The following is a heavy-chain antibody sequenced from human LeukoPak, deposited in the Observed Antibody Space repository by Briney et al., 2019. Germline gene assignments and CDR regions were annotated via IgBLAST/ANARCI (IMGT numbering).Heavy chain of an antibody. Sequence: GGSLRLSCAASGFTFSSYSINWVRQAPGEGLEWVSSISSSSSYIYYADSVKGRFTISRDNSKNTLYLQMNSLRAEDTAVYYCAKPRGASTYYDFWSDGWFDPWGQGTLVTVSS. J-gene: IGHJ5*02. CDR3: AKPRGASTYYDFWSDGWFDP. D-gene: IGHD3-3*01. CDR2: ISSSSSYI. V-gene: IGHV3-21*04. CDR1: GFTFSSYS.